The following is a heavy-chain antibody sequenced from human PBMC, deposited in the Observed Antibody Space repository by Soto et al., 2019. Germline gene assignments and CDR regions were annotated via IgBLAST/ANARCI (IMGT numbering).Heavy chain of an antibody. V-gene: IGHV3-74*01. Sequence: GGSLRLSCAASGFTFSSYWMHWVRQAPGKGLVWVSRINSDGSSTSYADSVKGRFTISRDKPKNTLYLQMNSLRAEDTAVYYCAREAYCSGGSCYRPPYFDYWGQGTLVTVSS. J-gene: IGHJ4*02. CDR1: GFTFSSYW. CDR3: AREAYCSGGSCYRPPYFDY. D-gene: IGHD2-15*01. CDR2: INSDGSST.